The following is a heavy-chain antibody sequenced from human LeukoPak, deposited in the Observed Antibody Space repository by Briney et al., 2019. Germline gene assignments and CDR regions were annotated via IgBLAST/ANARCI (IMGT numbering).Heavy chain of an antibody. J-gene: IGHJ5*02. V-gene: IGHV4-31*03. CDR2: IRYSGNT. CDR1: GGSISGDGVY. Sequence: PSQTLSLTCTVSGGSISGDGVYWSWIRQHPGKGLEWIGYIRYSGNTYYNPSLKSRVTVSVDTSKNQFSLKLSSVTAADTAVYYCARVVEYQLLLNWFDPWGQGTLVTVSS. CDR3: ARVVEYQLLLNWFDP. D-gene: IGHD2-2*01.